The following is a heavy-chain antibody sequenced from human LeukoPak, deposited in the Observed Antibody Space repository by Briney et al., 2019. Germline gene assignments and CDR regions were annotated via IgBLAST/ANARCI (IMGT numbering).Heavy chain of an antibody. D-gene: IGHD1-1*01. CDR2: IQTDASKT. CDR3: ARGNQRVLDY. J-gene: IGHJ4*02. Sequence: GGSLRLSCAASGFTFTTYWMHWVRQVPGKGLVWVSRIQTDASKTGYADSVKGRFTISRDNARNTLYLQMNSLRAEDGAMYYCARGNQRVLDYWGQGTLVTVSS. V-gene: IGHV3-74*01. CDR1: GFTFTTYW.